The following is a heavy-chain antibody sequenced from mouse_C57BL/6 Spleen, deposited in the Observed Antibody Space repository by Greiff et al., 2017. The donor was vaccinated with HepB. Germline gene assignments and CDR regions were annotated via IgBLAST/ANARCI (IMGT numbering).Heavy chain of an antibody. CDR2: ISDGGSYT. D-gene: IGHD2-3*01. Sequence: EVKLVESGGGLVKPGGSLKLSCAASGFTFSSYAMSWVRQTPEKRLEWVATISDGGSYTYYPDNVKGRFTISRDNAKNNLYLQMSHLKSEDTAMYYCARDPSYDGYRYFDVWGTGTTVTVSS. J-gene: IGHJ1*03. V-gene: IGHV5-4*01. CDR3: ARDPSYDGYRYFDV. CDR1: GFTFSSYA.